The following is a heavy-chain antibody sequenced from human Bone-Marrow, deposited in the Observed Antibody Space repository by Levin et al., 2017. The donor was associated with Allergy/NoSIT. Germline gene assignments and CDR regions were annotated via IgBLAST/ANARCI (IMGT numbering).Heavy chain of an antibody. V-gene: IGHV3-30*18. J-gene: IGHJ4*02. CDR3: AKERFLLDY. D-gene: IGHD3-16*01. CDR1: GFIFSSDG. CDR2: ISNDGSNK. Sequence: PVASVKVSCAASGFIFSSDGMHWVRQAPGKGLEWVALISNDGSNKFYADPVKGRFTISRDNTKNTLYLQMNNLRPNDTAVYYCAKERFLLDYWGQGTLVTVSS.